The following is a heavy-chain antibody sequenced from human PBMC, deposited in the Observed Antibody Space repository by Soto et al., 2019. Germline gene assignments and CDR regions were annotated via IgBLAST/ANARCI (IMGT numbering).Heavy chain of an antibody. V-gene: IGHV4-59*08. J-gene: IGHJ6*03. CDR3: ARWRVDYYYYMDV. CDR1: GGSISSYY. Sequence: SETLSLTCTVSGGSISSYYWSWIRQPPGKGLEWIGYIYYSGSTNYNPSLKSRVTISVDTSKNQFSLKLSSVTAADTAVYYCARWRVDYYYYMDVWGKGTTVTVSS. CDR2: IYYSGST.